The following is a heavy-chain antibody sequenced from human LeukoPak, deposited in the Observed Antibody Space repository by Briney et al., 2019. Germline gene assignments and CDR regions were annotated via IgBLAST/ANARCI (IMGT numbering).Heavy chain of an antibody. CDR1: GFTFSAYA. J-gene: IGHJ4*02. CDR3: AKGDNIVATSNFDY. CDR2: IWYDGSNK. D-gene: IGHD5-12*01. V-gene: IGHV3-33*06. Sequence: PGRSLVLSCAASGFTFSAYAMHWVRQAPGKGLEWVGVIWYDGSNKEYADSVKGRFTISRDNSKNTLNLQMNSLRAEDTAVYYCAKGDNIVATSNFDYWGQGTLVTVSS.